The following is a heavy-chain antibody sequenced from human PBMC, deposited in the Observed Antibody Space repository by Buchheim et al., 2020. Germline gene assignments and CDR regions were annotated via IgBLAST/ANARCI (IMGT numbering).Heavy chain of an antibody. Sequence: QVQLVESGGGVVQPGRSLRLSCAASGFTFSSYAMHWVRQAPGKGLEWVAVISYDGSNKYYADSVKGRFTISRDNSKNTLYLQMNSLRAEDTAVYYCVRDDFLDYWGQGTL. J-gene: IGHJ4*02. CDR1: GFTFSSYA. CDR3: VRDDFLDY. CDR2: ISYDGSNK. D-gene: IGHD3/OR15-3a*01. V-gene: IGHV3-30*04.